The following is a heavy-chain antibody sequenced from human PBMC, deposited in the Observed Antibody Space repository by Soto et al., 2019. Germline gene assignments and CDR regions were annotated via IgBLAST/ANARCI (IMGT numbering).Heavy chain of an antibody. CDR2: IIPIFGTA. D-gene: IGHD2-2*01. J-gene: IGHJ6*02. CDR3: ARGPKSPGLVLVPAARYYHGMDV. CDR1: GGTFSSYA. Sequence: QVQLVQSGAEVKKPGSSVKVSCKASGGTFSSYAISWVRQAPGQGLEWMGGIIPIFGTANYAQKFQGRVTSTAGGHTSNADMELRSLRSEDTAVYYCARGPKSPGLVLVPAARYYHGMDVWGHGTTVTVSS. V-gene: IGHV1-69*12.